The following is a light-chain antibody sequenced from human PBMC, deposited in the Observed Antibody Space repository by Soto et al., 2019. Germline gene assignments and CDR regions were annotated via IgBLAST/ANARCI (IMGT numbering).Light chain of an antibody. V-gene: IGKV3-20*01. Sequence: EIVLTQSPGTLSLSPGERATLSCRASQTINYSYLAWYQQKPGQAPRLLIYGASSRATGIPDRFSGRGSGTDFTLTISRLETEDFAVYYCQQYGAAPFPFGPGTKVDIK. CDR2: GAS. J-gene: IGKJ3*01. CDR3: QQYGAAPFP. CDR1: QTINYSY.